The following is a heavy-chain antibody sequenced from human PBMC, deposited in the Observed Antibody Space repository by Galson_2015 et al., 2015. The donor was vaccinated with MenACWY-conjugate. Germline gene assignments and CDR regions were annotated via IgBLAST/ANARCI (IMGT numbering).Heavy chain of an antibody. CDR1: GFTFSSYW. Sequence: SLRLSCAASGFTFSSYWMHWVRQAPGKGLVWVSRINSDGSSTSYADSVKGRFTISRDNAKNTLYLQMNSLRAEDTAVYYCAQYCSSTSCYAGKGAWGQGTLFPVSS. D-gene: IGHD2-2*01. CDR3: AQYCSSTSCYAGKGA. V-gene: IGHV3-74*01. J-gene: IGHJ5*02. CDR2: INSDGSST.